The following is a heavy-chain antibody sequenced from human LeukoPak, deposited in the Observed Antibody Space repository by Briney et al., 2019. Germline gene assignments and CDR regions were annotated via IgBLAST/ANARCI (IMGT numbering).Heavy chain of an antibody. CDR3: ARGCFNFGGDYYSDY. V-gene: IGHV1-8*01. D-gene: IGHD2-21*02. Sequence: ASVKVSCKASGYTFTSYDINWVRQATGQGLERMGWMNPNSGNTGYAQKFQGRVTMTRNTSISTAYMELSSLRSEDTAVYYCARGCFNFGGDYYSDYWGQGTLVTVSS. CDR1: GYTFTSYD. CDR2: MNPNSGNT. J-gene: IGHJ4*02.